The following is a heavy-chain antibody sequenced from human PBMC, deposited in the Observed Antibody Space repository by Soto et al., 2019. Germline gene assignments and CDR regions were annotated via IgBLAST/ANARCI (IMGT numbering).Heavy chain of an antibody. J-gene: IGHJ6*02. CDR3: AKATIAGYYYCMDV. Sequence: EVQLLESGGDLVQPGGSLRLSCAASGFTFSTYAMSWVRQAPGKGLEWVSVITGGGGSTYYADSVKGRFTISRDNSKTTLSLQMNSLRAEDTAVYYCAKATIAGYYYCMDVWGQGTTVIVSS. CDR1: GFTFSTYA. D-gene: IGHD6-13*01. V-gene: IGHV3-23*01. CDR2: ITGGGGST.